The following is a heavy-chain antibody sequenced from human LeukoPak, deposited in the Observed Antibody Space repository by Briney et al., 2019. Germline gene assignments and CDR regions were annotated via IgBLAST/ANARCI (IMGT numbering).Heavy chain of an antibody. CDR3: ARRRQWLRSEPTPLYY. CDR1: GGSISSYY. J-gene: IGHJ4*02. D-gene: IGHD3-22*01. V-gene: IGHV4-59*01. CDR2: IYSSGGA. Sequence: SETLSLTCNVSGGSISSYYWSWIRQPPGKGLGWIGYIYSSGGANYNPSRKSRVTISVDTSKNQSSLKLSSVTAEDTAVYYCARRRQWLRSEPTPLYYWGQGTLVTVSS.